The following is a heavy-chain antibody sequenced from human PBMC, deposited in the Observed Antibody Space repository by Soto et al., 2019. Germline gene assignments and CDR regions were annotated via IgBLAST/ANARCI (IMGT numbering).Heavy chain of an antibody. CDR3: ARDREYYGSGSYFDI. CDR1: GFTFSSYA. CDR2: ISYDGSNK. D-gene: IGHD3-10*01. Sequence: PGGSLRLSCAASGFTFSSYAMHWVRQAPGKGLEWVAVISYDGSNKYYADSVKGRFTISRDNSKNTLYLQMNSLGAEDTAVYYCARDREYYGSGSYFDIWGQGTMVTVSS. J-gene: IGHJ3*02. V-gene: IGHV3-30-3*01.